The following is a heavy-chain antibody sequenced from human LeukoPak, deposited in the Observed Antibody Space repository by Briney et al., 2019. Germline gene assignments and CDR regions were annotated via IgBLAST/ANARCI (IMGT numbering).Heavy chain of an antibody. CDR3: ARSVPWGLLVRDDAFDI. J-gene: IGHJ3*02. V-gene: IGHV4-59*08. CDR2: IHYSGST. Sequence: KTSETLSLTCTVSGVSISSYHWIWIRQPPGKGLEWIGYIHYSGSTNYNPSLKSRVTTSVDTSKKQFSLKLRSVTAADTAVYYCARSVPWGLLVRDDAFDIWGQGTMVTVSS. CDR1: GVSISSYH. D-gene: IGHD2-21*01.